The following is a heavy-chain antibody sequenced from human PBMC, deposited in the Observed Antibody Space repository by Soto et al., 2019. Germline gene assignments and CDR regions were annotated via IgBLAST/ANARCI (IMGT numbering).Heavy chain of an antibody. V-gene: IGHV1-18*01. Sequence: AAVKVSCKASGYTFTTYGISWVRQAPGQGLEWMGWISANNGNINYPQKFQGRVTLTTDTSTSTAYLELRSLRSDDTAVYYCARVSSSIVVVPDYGMDVWGQGTTVTVSS. CDR3: ARVSSSIVVVPDYGMDV. CDR2: ISANNGNI. CDR1: GYTFTTYG. D-gene: IGHD2-2*01. J-gene: IGHJ6*02.